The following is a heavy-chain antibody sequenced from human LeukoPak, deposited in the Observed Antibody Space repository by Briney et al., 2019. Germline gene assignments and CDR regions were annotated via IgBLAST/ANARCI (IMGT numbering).Heavy chain of an antibody. V-gene: IGHV3-7*01. CDR2: IKQDGSEK. CDR3: ARDGYNFYYFDY. D-gene: IGHD5-24*01. J-gene: IGHJ4*02. Sequence: GGSLRLSCAASGFTFSSYWISWVRQAPGKGLEWVANIKQDGSEKYYVDSVKGRFTISRDNAKNSLYLQMNSLRAEDTAVYYCARDGYNFYYFDYWGQGTLVTVSS. CDR1: GFTFSSYW.